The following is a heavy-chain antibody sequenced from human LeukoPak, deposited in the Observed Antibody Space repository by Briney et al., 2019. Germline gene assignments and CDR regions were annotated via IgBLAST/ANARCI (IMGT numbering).Heavy chain of an antibody. Sequence: PSETLSLTCTVSGGSISSYYWSWIRQPPGKGLEWIGYIYYSGSTNYNPSLKSRVTISVDTSKNPFSLKLSSVTAADTAVYYCARRANSGFDAFDIWGQGTMVTVSS. CDR1: GGSISSYY. V-gene: IGHV4-59*01. CDR3: ARRANSGFDAFDI. CDR2: IYYSGST. J-gene: IGHJ3*02. D-gene: IGHD3-22*01.